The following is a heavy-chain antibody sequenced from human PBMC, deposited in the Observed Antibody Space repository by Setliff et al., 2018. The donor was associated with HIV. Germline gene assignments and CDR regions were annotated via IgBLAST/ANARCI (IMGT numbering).Heavy chain of an antibody. D-gene: IGHD2-15*01. CDR2: ITGGGDHT. J-gene: IGHJ3*02. Sequence: PGGSLRLSCAASGFIFSSYAMSWVRQAPGKGLEWVSAITGGGDHTYYADSVKGRFTISRDNSKDTLYLQMNGLRAEDTAVYYCAKVVVSAAFVDAFDIWGQGTMVTVSS. CDR3: AKVVVSAAFVDAFDI. CDR1: GFIFSSYA. V-gene: IGHV3-23*01.